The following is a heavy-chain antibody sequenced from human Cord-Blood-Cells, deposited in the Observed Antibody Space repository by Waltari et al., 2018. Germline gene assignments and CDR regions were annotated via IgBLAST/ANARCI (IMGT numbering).Heavy chain of an antibody. V-gene: IGHV4-34*01. CDR1: GGSFSGYY. J-gene: IGHJ6*02. CDR3: ARGLYYDFWSGYWRDYYYYGMDV. D-gene: IGHD3-3*01. Sequence: QVQLQQWGAGLLKPSETLSLTCAVYGGSFSGYYWSWIRQPPGKGLEWIGEINHSGSTNYHPSLKSRVTISVDTSKNQFSLKLSSVTAADTAVYYCARGLYYDFWSGYWRDYYYYGMDVWGQGTTVTVSS. CDR2: INHSGST.